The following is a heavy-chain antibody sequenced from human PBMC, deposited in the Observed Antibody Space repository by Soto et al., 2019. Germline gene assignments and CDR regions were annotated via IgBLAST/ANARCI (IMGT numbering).Heavy chain of an antibody. CDR3: ARDVRATYDFWSVDWFDP. Sequence: VQLVQSGAEVKKPGASVKVSCKASGYTFINYGISWVRQAPGQGLEWMGWISAYNGNTNYAQKLQGRVTMTTDTSTSTAYMELRSLRSDDTAVYYCARDVRATYDFWSVDWFDPWGQGTLVTVSS. J-gene: IGHJ5*02. V-gene: IGHV1-18*01. D-gene: IGHD3-3*01. CDR2: ISAYNGNT. CDR1: GYTFINYG.